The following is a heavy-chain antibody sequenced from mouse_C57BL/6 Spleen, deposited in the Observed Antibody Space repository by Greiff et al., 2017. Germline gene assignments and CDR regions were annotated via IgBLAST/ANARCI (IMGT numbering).Heavy chain of an antibody. J-gene: IGHJ3*01. Sequence: QVQLQQPGAELVMPGASVKLSCKASGYTFTSYWMHWVKQRPGQGLEWIGEIDPSDSYTNYNQKFKGKSTLTVDKSSSSAYMQLSSLTSEDSAVYDCARNDYDGGVAYWGQGTLVTVSA. V-gene: IGHV1-69*01. CDR3: ARNDYDGGVAY. CDR1: GYTFTSYW. D-gene: IGHD2-4*01. CDR2: IDPSDSYT.